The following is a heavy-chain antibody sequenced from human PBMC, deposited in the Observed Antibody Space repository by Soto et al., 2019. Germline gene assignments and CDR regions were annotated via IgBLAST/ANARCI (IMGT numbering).Heavy chain of an antibody. CDR2: IRRNANSYTT. J-gene: IGHJ6*02. Sequence: EVQLVESGGGLVQPGGSLRLSCAASGLIFSDYHMDWVRQAPGTGMEWVGRIRRNANSYTTEYAASVKGRFTISRDDSTNSLYLQMNSLKTEDTAVYYCAMLGGWSGGSNDMDVWGQGTTVTVSS. CDR1: GLIFSDYH. V-gene: IGHV3-72*01. CDR3: AMLGGWSGGSNDMDV. D-gene: IGHD6-19*01.